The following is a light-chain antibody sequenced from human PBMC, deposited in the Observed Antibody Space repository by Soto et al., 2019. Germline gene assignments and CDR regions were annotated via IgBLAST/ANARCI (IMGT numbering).Light chain of an antibody. Sequence: QAVVTQEPSLTVSPGGTVTLTCGSSTGAVTSGHYPYWFQQKPGQAPRTPIYDTSNKHSWTPARFSGSLLGGKAALTLSGAQPEDEAEYYCLLSCSGARVFGGGTKLTVL. CDR1: TGAVTSGHY. J-gene: IGLJ2*01. CDR2: DTS. CDR3: LLSCSGARV. V-gene: IGLV7-46*01.